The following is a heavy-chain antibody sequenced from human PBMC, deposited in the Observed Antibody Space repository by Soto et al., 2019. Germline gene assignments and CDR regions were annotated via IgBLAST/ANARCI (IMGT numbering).Heavy chain of an antibody. CDR2: IYHSGST. CDR3: ARGGGHWLVGTDY. V-gene: IGHV4-4*02. J-gene: IGHJ4*02. CDR1: SGSISSSNW. Sequence: QVQLQESGPGLVKPSGTLSLTCAVSSGSISSSNWWSWVRQPPGKGLEWIGEIYHSGSTNYNPSLKSRGSMSVVKSKNQFSLELGSVTASDTAVYYCARGGGHWLVGTDYWGQGTLVTVSS. D-gene: IGHD6-19*01.